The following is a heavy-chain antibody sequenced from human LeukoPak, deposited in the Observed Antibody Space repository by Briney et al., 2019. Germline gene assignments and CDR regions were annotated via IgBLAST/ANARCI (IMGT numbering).Heavy chain of an antibody. CDR3: ARGAHDSSGYYSPHGY. Sequence: ASVKVSCKASGYTLTRNTINWVRQAPGQGLEWMGIINPSGGSTSYAQKFQGRVTMTRDTSTSTVYMELSSLRSEDTGVYYCARGAHDSSGYYSPHGYWAQGTLVTVSS. J-gene: IGHJ4*02. CDR2: INPSGGST. V-gene: IGHV1-46*01. CDR1: GYTLTRNT. D-gene: IGHD3-22*01.